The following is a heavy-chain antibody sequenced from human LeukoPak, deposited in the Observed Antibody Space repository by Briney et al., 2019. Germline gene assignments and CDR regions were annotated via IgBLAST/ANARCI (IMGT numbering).Heavy chain of an antibody. J-gene: IGHJ4*02. V-gene: IGHV3-64*04. CDR3: AKPIAVTGDFDY. CDR2: ISYNGGST. CDR1: GFTLSSNV. Sequence: GGSLRLSCSASGFTLSSNVMHWVRQAPGKGLEYVSAISYNGGSTYYADSVKGRFTISRDNSKNTLYLQMNSLRAEDTAVYYCAKPIAVTGDFDYWGQGTLVTVSS. D-gene: IGHD6-19*01.